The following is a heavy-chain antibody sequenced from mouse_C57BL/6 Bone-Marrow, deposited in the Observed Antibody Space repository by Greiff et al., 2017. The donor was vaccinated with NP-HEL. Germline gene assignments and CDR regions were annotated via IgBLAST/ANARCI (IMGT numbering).Heavy chain of an antibody. CDR1: GFSLTSYG. Sequence: VKLMESGPGLVQPSQSLSITCTVSGFSLTSYGVHWVRQSPGKGLEWLGVIWSGGSTDYNAAFISRLSISKDNSKSQVFFKMNSLQADDTAIYYCASHYDYDEGVFDYWGQGTTLTVSS. J-gene: IGHJ2*01. CDR2: IWSGGST. CDR3: ASHYDYDEGVFDY. D-gene: IGHD2-4*01. V-gene: IGHV2-2*01.